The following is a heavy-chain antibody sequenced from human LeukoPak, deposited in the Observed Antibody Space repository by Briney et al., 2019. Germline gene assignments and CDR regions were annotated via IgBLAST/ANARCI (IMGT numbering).Heavy chain of an antibody. J-gene: IGHJ4*02. CDR2: ISWNSGST. Sequence: PWGSLRLSCAASGFTFDDYAMHWVRQVPGKGLEWVSGISWNSGSTGYADSVKGRFTISRDNAKNSLYLQMNSLRAEDMALYYCAKSRTTTSGYYNFDSWGQGTLVTVSS. D-gene: IGHD3-22*01. CDR3: AKSRTTTSGYYNFDS. CDR1: GFTFDDYA. V-gene: IGHV3-9*03.